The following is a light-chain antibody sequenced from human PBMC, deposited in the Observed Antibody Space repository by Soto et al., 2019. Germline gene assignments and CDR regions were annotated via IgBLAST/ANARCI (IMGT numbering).Light chain of an antibody. V-gene: IGKV3-11*01. Sequence: EIVLTQSPATLSLSPGERATLSCRASQSVSRFLAWYQQKPGQAPRFLIYDASNRATGIPARFSGSGSGTDFTLTISSLEPEDFAVYYCQQRSNWPYTFGQGTKLEIK. CDR3: QQRSNWPYT. J-gene: IGKJ2*01. CDR1: QSVSRF. CDR2: DAS.